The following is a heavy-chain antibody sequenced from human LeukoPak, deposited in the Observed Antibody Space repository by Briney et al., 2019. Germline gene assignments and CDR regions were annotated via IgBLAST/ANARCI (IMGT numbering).Heavy chain of an antibody. D-gene: IGHD5-18*01. J-gene: IGHJ4*02. Sequence: SETLSLTCTVSGGSMTTHHWNWIRQTPGKGLEWIGYVFDGGRTKVNPSLTSRVTLSTDTSKNQLSLRLSSVTAADTAVYYCTTIKRGDIFGYFDFWGQGILVTVSS. CDR3: TTIKRGDIFGYFDF. V-gene: IGHV4-59*11. CDR1: GGSMTTHH. CDR2: VFDGGRT.